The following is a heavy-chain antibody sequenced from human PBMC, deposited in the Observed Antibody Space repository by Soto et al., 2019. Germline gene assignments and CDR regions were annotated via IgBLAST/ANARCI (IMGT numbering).Heavy chain of an antibody. CDR1: GFTVSSNY. V-gene: IGHV3-53*01. Sequence: VLSLRLSCAPAGFTVSSNYMSWVRQARGKGLEWVSVIYSGGSTFYADSVKGRFTISRDNCKNMVYLQMNRMRAEDTAVYYCAREWPHLDCWGQGTLVTVSS. J-gene: IGHJ4*02. CDR3: AREWPHLDC. CDR2: IYSGGST.